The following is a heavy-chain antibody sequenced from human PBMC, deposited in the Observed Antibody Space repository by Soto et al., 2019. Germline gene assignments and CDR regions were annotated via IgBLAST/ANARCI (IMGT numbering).Heavy chain of an antibody. J-gene: IGHJ5*02. V-gene: IGHV4-39*01. D-gene: IGHD2-21*01. Sequence: SGTQALTCPVSGGSISSSSYYWGWIRQPPGKGLEWIGSIYHSGSTYYNPSLKSRVTISVDTSKNQFSLKLSSVTAADTAVYYCARLYSFGNWFDPWGQGTLVTVSS. CDR2: IYHSGST. CDR1: GGSISSSSYY. CDR3: ARLYSFGNWFDP.